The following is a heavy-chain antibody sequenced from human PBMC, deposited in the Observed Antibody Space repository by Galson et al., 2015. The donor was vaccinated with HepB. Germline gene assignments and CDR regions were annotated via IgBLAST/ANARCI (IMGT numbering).Heavy chain of an antibody. D-gene: IGHD2-2*01. V-gene: IGHV3-30*18. CDR2: ISYDGSNK. CDR3: AKVDCSSTSCYAGDAFDI. CDR1: GFTFSSYG. J-gene: IGHJ3*02. Sequence: SLRLSCAASGFTFSSYGMHWVRQAPGKGLEWVAVISYDGSNKYYADSVKGRFTISRDNSKNTLYLQMNSLRAEDTAVYYCAKVDCSSTSCYAGDAFDIWGQGTMVTVSS.